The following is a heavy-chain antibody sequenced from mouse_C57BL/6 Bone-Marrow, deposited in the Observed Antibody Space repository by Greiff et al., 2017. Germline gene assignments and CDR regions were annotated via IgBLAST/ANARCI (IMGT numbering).Heavy chain of an antibody. V-gene: IGHV5-6*01. CDR1: GFTFSSYG. CDR2: ISSGGSYT. J-gene: IGHJ1*03. D-gene: IGHD1-1*01. CDR3: ARHYYGPYWYFDV. Sequence: EVQGVESGGDLVKPGGSLKLSCAASGFTFSSYGMSWVRQTPDKGLEWVATISSGGSYTYYPDSVKGRFTISRDNAKNTLYLQMSSLKSEDTAMYYCARHYYGPYWYFDVWGTGTTVTVSS.